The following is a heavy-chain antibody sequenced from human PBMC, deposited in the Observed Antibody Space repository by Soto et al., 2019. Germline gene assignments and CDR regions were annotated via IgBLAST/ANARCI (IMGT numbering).Heavy chain of an antibody. CDR3: ARDPLFDYDSSGHYPFDY. CDR1: GYTFTSYY. D-gene: IGHD3-22*01. J-gene: IGHJ4*02. V-gene: IGHV1-46*03. CDR2: INPSGGST. Sequence: ASVKVSCKASGYTFTSYYMHWVRQAPGQGLEWMGIINPSGGSTSYAQKFQGRVTMTRDTSTSTVYMELSSLRSEDTAVYYCARDPLFDYDSSGHYPFDYWGQGTLVTVSS.